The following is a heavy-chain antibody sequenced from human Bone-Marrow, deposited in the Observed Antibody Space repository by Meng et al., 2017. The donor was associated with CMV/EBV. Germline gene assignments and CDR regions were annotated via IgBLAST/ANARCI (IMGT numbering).Heavy chain of an antibody. D-gene: IGHD6-13*01. CDR3: AKDTHGSSWLGYYFDY. CDR2: ISWNSGSI. Sequence: GGSLRLSCAASGFIFDDYAMHWVRQAPGKGLEWVSGISWNSGSIGYADSVKGRFTISRDNAKNSLYLQMNSLRAEDTALYYCAKDTHGSSWLGYYFDYWGQGTLVTVSS. CDR1: GFIFDDYA. V-gene: IGHV3-9*01. J-gene: IGHJ4*02.